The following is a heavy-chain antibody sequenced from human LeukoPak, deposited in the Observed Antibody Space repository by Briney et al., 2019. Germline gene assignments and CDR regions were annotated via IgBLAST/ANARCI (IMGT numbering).Heavy chain of an antibody. CDR2: ISSSGSTI. CDR1: GFTFSDYY. D-gene: IGHD2-8*01. V-gene: IGHV3-11*01. J-gene: IGHJ4*02. Sequence: GGSLRLSCAASGFTFSDYYMSWIRQAPGKGLEWVSYISSSGSTIYYADSVKGRFTISRDNSKNTLFLQMNSLRAEDTAVYYCARGYCTNGVCFDSWGQGTLVTVSS. CDR3: ARGYCTNGVCFDS.